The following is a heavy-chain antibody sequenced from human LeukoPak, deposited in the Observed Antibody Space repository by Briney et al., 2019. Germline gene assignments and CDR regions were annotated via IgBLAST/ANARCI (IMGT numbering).Heavy chain of an antibody. D-gene: IGHD2-2*01. CDR1: GYSISSGYY. CDR3: AREPSQLPEVYDAFDI. CDR2: INHSGST. V-gene: IGHV4-34*01. J-gene: IGHJ3*02. Sequence: SETLSLTCAVSGYSISSGYYWSWIRQPPGKGLEWIGEINHSGSTNYNPSLKSRVTISVDTSKNQFSLKLSSVTAADTAVYYCAREPSQLPEVYDAFDIWGQGTMVTVSS.